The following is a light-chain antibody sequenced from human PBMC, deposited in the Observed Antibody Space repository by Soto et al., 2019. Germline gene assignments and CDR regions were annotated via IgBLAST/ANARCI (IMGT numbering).Light chain of an antibody. J-gene: IGKJ1*01. CDR3: QQYYSTPQT. CDR2: WAS. Sequence: DIVMTQSPDSLAVSLGERATINCKSSQSVLYSSNNENYLAWYQQKPGQPPKLLISWASTREFGVPDRFSGSGSGTDFTLTISTLQAEDVAVYYCQQYYSTPQTFGQGTKVETK. CDR1: QSVLYSSNNENY. V-gene: IGKV4-1*01.